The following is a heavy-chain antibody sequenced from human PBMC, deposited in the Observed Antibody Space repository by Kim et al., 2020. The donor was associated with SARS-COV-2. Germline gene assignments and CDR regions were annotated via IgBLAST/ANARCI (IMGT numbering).Heavy chain of an antibody. V-gene: IGHV1-69*13. J-gene: IGHJ3*02. Sequence: SVKVSCKASGGTFSSYAISWVRQAPGQGLEWMGGIIPIFGTANYAQKFQGRVTITADESTSTAYMELSSLRSEDTAVYYCARDGGNSDAFDIWGQGTMVTVSS. CDR3: ARDGGNSDAFDI. CDR2: IIPIFGTA. CDR1: GGTFSSYA. D-gene: IGHD2-21*02.